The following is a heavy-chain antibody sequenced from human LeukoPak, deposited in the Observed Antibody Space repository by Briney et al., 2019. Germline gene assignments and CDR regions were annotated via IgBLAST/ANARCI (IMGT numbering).Heavy chain of an antibody. Sequence: GGSRRLSCAASGFTFSNYWMSWVRQAPGEGLEWVACIHQDGSTEYYVDSVKGRFAISRDNTKNSLYLQMSSLTVEDTAVYYCARDLSSRDAYWGQGTLVTVSS. J-gene: IGHJ4*02. V-gene: IGHV3-7*03. CDR2: IHQDGSTE. CDR3: ARDLSSRDAY. CDR1: GFTFSNYW. D-gene: IGHD6-13*01.